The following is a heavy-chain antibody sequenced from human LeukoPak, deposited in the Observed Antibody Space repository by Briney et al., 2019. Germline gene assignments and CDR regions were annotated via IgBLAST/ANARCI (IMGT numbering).Heavy chain of an antibody. CDR3: ARDRPDTSNFDY. D-gene: IGHD5-18*01. CDR2: INPNSGGT. V-gene: IGHV1-2*02. J-gene: IGHJ4*02. CDR1: GYTFTGHY. Sequence: ASVKVSCKASGYTFTGHYMHWVRQAPGQGLEWMGWINPNSGGTNYAQKFQGRVIMTRDTSISTAYMELSRLRSDDTAVYYCARDRPDTSNFDYWGQGTLVTVSS.